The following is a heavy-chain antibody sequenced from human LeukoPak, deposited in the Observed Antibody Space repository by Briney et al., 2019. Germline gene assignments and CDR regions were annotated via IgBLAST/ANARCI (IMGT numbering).Heavy chain of an antibody. D-gene: IGHD6-19*01. Sequence: PSETLSLTCTVSGGSINSNIYYWGWIRQSPEKGLEWIGSIYYSGTTYYNPSLKSRVTISLDTSKNQFSLKLSSVTAADTAVYYCARGPDIAVAGTAVDYWGQGTLVAVSS. CDR1: GGSINSNIYY. J-gene: IGHJ4*02. V-gene: IGHV4-39*01. CDR3: ARGPDIAVAGTAVDY. CDR2: IYYSGTT.